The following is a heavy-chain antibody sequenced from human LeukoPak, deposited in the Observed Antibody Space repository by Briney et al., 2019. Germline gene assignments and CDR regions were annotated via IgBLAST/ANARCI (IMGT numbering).Heavy chain of an antibody. CDR2: IYYSGST. D-gene: IGHD3-9*01. CDR1: GGSISSYY. V-gene: IGHV4-59*01. J-gene: IGHJ5*02. Sequence: SETLSLTCTVSGGSISSYYWSWIRQPPGKGLEWIGYIYYSGSTSYNPSLKSRVTISVDTSKNQFSLKLSSVTAADTAVYYCARVSLYYDILTGHHSWFDPWGQGTLVTVSS. CDR3: ARVSLYYDILTGHHSWFDP.